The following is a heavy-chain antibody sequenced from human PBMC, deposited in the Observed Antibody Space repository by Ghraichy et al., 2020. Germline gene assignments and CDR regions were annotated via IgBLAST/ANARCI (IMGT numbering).Heavy chain of an antibody. CDR2: ISSSSSYI. J-gene: IGHJ3*02. V-gene: IGHV3-21*01. CDR3: ARDLGYYYDSSGYLTRGDDAFDI. D-gene: IGHD3-22*01. Sequence: GGSLRLSCAASGFTFSSYSMNWVRQAPGKGLEWVSSISSSSSYIYYADSVKGRFTISRDNAKNSLYLQMNSLRAEDTAVYYCARDLGYYYDSSGYLTRGDDAFDIWGQGTMVTVSS. CDR1: GFTFSSYS.